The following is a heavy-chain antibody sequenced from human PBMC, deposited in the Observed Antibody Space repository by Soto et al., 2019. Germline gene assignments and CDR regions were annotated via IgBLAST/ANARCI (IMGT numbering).Heavy chain of an antibody. D-gene: IGHD4-17*01. Sequence: QVQLVQSGAEVKKPGASVKVSCKASGYTFTGYYMHWVRQAPGQGLEWMGWINPNSGGTNYAQKFQGWVTMTRDTSMGTANMELSRLRSDETAVYYWARDGGAMTTVVTQGGQHDYFDYWGQGTLVTVSS. CDR2: INPNSGGT. V-gene: IGHV1-2*04. CDR3: ARDGGAMTTVVTQGGQHDYFDY. J-gene: IGHJ4*02. CDR1: GYTFTGYY.